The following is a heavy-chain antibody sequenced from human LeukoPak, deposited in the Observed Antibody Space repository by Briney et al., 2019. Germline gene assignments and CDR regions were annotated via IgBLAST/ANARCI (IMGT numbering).Heavy chain of an antibody. CDR2: IFYSGST. Sequence: SETLSLTCTVSGGSISTSSYYWGWVRQPPGKGLEWIGNIFYSGSTYYSPSLKSRVTISLDASRNQFSLKLNSVTAADTAVYYCAREGYCSGTSCYNFNYWGQGTLVTVSS. CDR1: GGSISTSSYY. CDR3: AREGYCSGTSCYNFNY. D-gene: IGHD2-2*02. V-gene: IGHV4-39*07. J-gene: IGHJ4*02.